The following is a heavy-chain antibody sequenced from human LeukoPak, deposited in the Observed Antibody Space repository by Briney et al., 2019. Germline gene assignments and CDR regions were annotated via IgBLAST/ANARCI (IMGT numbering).Heavy chain of an antibody. CDR3: ARGMVEQLALFDY. CDR1: GFTFSSYS. J-gene: IGHJ4*02. V-gene: IGHV3-21*04. CDR2: ISSSSSYI. D-gene: IGHD6-6*01. Sequence: MSGGSLRLSCAASGFTFSSYSMNWVRQAPGKGLEWVSSISSSSSYIYYADSVKGRFTISRDNAKNSLYLQMNSLRAEDTAVYYCARGMVEQLALFDYWGQGTLVTVSS.